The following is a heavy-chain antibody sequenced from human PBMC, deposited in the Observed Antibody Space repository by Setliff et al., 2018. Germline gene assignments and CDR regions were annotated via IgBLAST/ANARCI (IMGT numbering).Heavy chain of an antibody. V-gene: IGHV4-39*01. CDR3: ARLPNYVWGSPVDY. D-gene: IGHD3-16*01. J-gene: IGHJ4*02. CDR1: GGPISSSSYY. CDR2: IFYDGNS. Sequence: SETLSLTCSASGGPISSSSYYWVWIRQPPGKGLEWIGAIFYDGNSYYNPSLKGRVTMSVDTSKNVFSLKLRSVTAADTSVYYCARLPNYVWGSPVDYWGQGTLVTVSS.